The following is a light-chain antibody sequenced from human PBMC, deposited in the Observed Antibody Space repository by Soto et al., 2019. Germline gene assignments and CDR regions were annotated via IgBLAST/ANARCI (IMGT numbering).Light chain of an antibody. CDR3: QQYGSAPLT. Sequence: EIVLTQAPGTLSLSPGERATLSCRASQSVSNNNLAWYQQRPGQAPRLLIYGASSRAPGIPARFSGSGSGTDFTLTISRLEPEDFAVFYCQQYGSAPLTFGGGTKVDIK. J-gene: IGKJ4*01. V-gene: IGKV3-20*01. CDR2: GAS. CDR1: QSVSNNN.